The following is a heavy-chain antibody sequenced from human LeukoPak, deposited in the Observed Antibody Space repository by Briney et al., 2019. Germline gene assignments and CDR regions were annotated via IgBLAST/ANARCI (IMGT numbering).Heavy chain of an antibody. CDR2: IIPILGTA. CDR1: GGTFSSCA. D-gene: IGHD2-15*01. CDR3: ARGLAAATYYYYYMDV. J-gene: IGHJ6*03. Sequence: EASVKVSCKASGGTFSSCAISWVRQAPGQGLEWMGGIIPILGTANYAQKFQGRVTITADKSTSTAYMELSSLRSEDTAVYYCARGLAAATYYYYYMDVWGKGTTVTVSS. V-gene: IGHV1-69*10.